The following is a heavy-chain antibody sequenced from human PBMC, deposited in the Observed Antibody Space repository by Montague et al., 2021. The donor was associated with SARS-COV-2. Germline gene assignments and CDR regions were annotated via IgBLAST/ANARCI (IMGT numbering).Heavy chain of an antibody. CDR2: IFYSGST. Sequence: SQTLSLTCTVSGGSISSGNNYWSWIRQPPGKGLEWIGYIFYSGSTYYNPSLESRVTISVDTSKNQFSLKLSSVTAADTAVYYRAREAQLGYSYGTGYYYGMDVGGQGTTVTVSS. CDR1: GGSISSGNNY. V-gene: IGHV4-30-4*01. D-gene: IGHD5-18*01. CDR3: AREAQLGYSYGTGYYYGMDV. J-gene: IGHJ6*02.